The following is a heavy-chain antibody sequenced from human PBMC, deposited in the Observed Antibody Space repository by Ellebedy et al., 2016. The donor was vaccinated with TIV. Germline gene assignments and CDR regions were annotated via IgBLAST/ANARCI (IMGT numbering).Heavy chain of an antibody. D-gene: IGHD4-17*01. CDR2: ISGSGGST. J-gene: IGHJ4*02. Sequence: PGGSLRLSCAASGFNFSTYAMSWVRQAPGGRLEWVSVISGSGGSTYYADSVKGRFTISRDNSKNTLYLQMNRLRAGDTAVYFCAKRRTVNPPDDNWGQGTLVTVSS. V-gene: IGHV3-23*01. CDR3: AKRRTVNPPDDN. CDR1: GFNFSTYA.